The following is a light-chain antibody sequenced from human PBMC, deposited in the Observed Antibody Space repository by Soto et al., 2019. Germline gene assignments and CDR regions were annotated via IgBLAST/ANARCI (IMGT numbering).Light chain of an antibody. CDR3: QQYNSYPWT. CDR1: QSISSW. V-gene: IGKV1-5*03. J-gene: IGKJ1*01. CDR2: KAS. Sequence: IQMTQSPSTLSASVGARVTITCRASQSISSWLAWYQQKRGKAPKLLIYKASSLESGVPSRFSGSGSGTEFTLTISSLQPDDFATYYCQQYNSYPWTFGQGTKVDIK.